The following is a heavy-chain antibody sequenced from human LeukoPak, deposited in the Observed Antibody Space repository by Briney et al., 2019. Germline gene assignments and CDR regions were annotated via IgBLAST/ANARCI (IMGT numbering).Heavy chain of an antibody. Sequence: QPGGSLRLSCAASGFTFSSYAMSWVRQAPGKGLEWVSAISGSGGSTYYADSVKGRFTISRDNSKNTLYLQMNSLRAEDTAVYYCAKDPFQPHGDYDGGGWFDPWGQGTLVTVSS. D-gene: IGHD4-17*01. J-gene: IGHJ5*02. CDR1: GFTFSSYA. V-gene: IGHV3-23*01. CDR2: ISGSGGST. CDR3: AKDPFQPHGDYDGGGWFDP.